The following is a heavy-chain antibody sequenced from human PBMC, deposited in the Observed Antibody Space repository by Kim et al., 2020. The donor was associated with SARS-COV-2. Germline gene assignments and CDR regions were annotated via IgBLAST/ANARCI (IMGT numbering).Heavy chain of an antibody. J-gene: IGHJ6*02. CDR3: ARDLDYYGSGVRGPRYYYYGMDV. D-gene: IGHD3-10*01. CDR1: GYTFTSYY. CDR2: INPSGGST. Sequence: ASVKVSCKASGYTFTSYYMHWVRQAPGQGLEWMGIINPSGGSTSNAQKFQGRVTMTRDTSTSTVYMELSSLRSEDTAVYYCARDLDYYGSGVRGPRYYYYGMDVWGQGTTVTVSS. V-gene: IGHV1-46*01.